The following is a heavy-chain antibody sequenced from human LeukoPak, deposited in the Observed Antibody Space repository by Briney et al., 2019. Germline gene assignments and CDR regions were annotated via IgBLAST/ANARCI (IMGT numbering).Heavy chain of an antibody. CDR3: ATYAGSYSKYFQH. CDR1: EYSFTNYW. V-gene: IGHV5-51*01. CDR2: IYPGDSDT. D-gene: IGHD3-10*01. J-gene: IGHJ1*01. Sequence: GESLKISCKGSEYSFTNYWIGWVRQMPGKGLEWMGIIYPGDSDTRYGPSFQGQVTISADKSISTAYLQWSNLKASDTAMYFCATYAGSYSKYFQHWGQGTLVTVSS.